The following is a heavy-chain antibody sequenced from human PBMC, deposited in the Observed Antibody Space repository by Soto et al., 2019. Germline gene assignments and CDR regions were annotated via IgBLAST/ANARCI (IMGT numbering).Heavy chain of an antibody. J-gene: IGHJ5*02. V-gene: IGHV1-69*01. CDR1: GGTFSSYA. CDR2: IIPIFGTA. CDR3: ARGREIVVVPAATYNWFDP. D-gene: IGHD2-2*01. Sequence: QVQLVQSGAEVKKPGSSVKVSCKASGGTFSSYAISWVRQAPGQGVEWMGGIIPIFGTANYAQKFQGRVTITADESTSTAYMELSSLRSEDTAVYYCARGREIVVVPAATYNWFDPWGQGTLVTVSS.